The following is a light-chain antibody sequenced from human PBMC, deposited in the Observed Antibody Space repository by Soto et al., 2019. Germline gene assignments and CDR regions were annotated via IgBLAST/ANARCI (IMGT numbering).Light chain of an antibody. CDR1: HSVSSN. V-gene: IGKV3-15*01. CDR2: DAS. CDR3: QQYNDWPET. Sequence: IEMTQSPATLSVSPGERATLSCRASHSVSSNLAWYQQRVGQAPKLLIYDASTRATGIPARFSGSGSGTEFTLTISSLQSEDFAVYYCQQYNDWPETFGQGTKVEIK. J-gene: IGKJ1*01.